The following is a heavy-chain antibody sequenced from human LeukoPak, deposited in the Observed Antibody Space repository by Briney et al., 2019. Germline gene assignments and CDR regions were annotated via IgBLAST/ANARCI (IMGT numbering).Heavy chain of an antibody. CDR2: IDPSDSNT. Sequence: GESLKISCKGSRYSFTSYWISSVRQMPGKGLEWMGRIDPSDSNTNYSPSFQGHVTISADKSISTAYLQWSSLKASDTAMYYCARDYGDYFDYWGQGTLVTVSS. CDR1: RYSFTSYW. J-gene: IGHJ4*02. CDR3: ARDYGDYFDY. V-gene: IGHV5-10-1*01. D-gene: IGHD4-17*01.